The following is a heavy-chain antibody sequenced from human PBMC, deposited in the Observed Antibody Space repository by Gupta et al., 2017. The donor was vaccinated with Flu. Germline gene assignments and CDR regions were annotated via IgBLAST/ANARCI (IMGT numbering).Heavy chain of an antibody. CDR3: ARDSGVENGFDP. CDR2: IYYSGST. V-gene: IGHV4-39*02. D-gene: IGHD3-3*01. Sequence: QLQLQESGPGLVKPSETLSLTCTVSGGSISSSSYYWGWIRQPPGKGLEWIGSIYYSGSTYYNPSLKSRVTISVDTSKNQCALKMSSVNAAETAVYDCARDSGVENGFDPWGQGTLVTVSS. CDR1: GGSISSSSYY. J-gene: IGHJ5*02.